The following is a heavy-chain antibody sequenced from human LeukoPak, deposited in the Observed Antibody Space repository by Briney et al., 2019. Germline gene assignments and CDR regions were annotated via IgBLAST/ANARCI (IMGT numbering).Heavy chain of an antibody. V-gene: IGHV3-48*02. CDR2: ITIGSSTI. D-gene: IGHD3-10*01. Sequence: GGSLRLSCAASGFSFSSYNMHWVRQAPGKGLEWISYITIGSSTINYADSVRGRFTISRDNAKNSLFLQMNSLRDEDTAVYFCARGIGYYGSGASKYYYFDSWGQGTLVTVSS. CDR3: ARGIGYYGSGASKYYYFDS. J-gene: IGHJ4*02. CDR1: GFSFSSYN.